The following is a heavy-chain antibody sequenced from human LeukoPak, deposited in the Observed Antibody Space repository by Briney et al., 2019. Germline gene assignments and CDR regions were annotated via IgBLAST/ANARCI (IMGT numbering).Heavy chain of an antibody. CDR2: IYYSGST. CDR1: GGSISGYY. Sequence: SSETLSLTCTVSGGSISGYYWSWIRQPPGKGLEWLGYIYYSGSTYYNPSLKSRVTMSVDMSRNQFSLNLSSVTAADTAVYYCARDGYNYLDYWGQGTLVTVSS. V-gene: IGHV4-59*01. CDR3: ARDGYNYLDY. J-gene: IGHJ4*02. D-gene: IGHD5-24*01.